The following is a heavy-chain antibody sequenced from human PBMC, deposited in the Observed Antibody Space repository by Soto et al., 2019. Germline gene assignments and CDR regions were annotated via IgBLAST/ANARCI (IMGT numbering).Heavy chain of an antibody. V-gene: IGHV3-21*01. CDR1: GFTFSSYS. CDR2: ISSSSSYI. J-gene: IGHJ5*02. CDR3: ARESGYSSGWLNWFDP. D-gene: IGHD6-19*01. Sequence: EVQLVESGGGLVKPGGSLRLSCADSGFTFSSYSMNWVRQAPGKGLEWVSSISSSSSYIYYADSVKGRFTISRDNAKNSLYLQMNSLRAEDTAVYYCARESGYSSGWLNWFDPWGQGTLVTVSS.